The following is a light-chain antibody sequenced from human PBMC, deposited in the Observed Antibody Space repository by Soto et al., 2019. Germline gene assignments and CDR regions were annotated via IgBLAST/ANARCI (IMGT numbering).Light chain of an antibody. CDR1: QSLLHANGNTY. CDR2: LAS. J-gene: IGKJ2*01. Sequence: DIVMTQFPLSLLVSPGESASISCTSSQSLLHANGNTYLDWYRQKPGQSPQLLIYLASNRSSGVPDRFSGSGSGTEFTLKIDRVEADDVAVYYCMQPLQSPVYTFGQGTRLEIK. V-gene: IGKV2-28*01. CDR3: MQPLQSPVYT.